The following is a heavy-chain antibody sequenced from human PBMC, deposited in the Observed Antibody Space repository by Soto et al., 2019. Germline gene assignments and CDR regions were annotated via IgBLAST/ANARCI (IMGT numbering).Heavy chain of an antibody. D-gene: IGHD3-22*01. V-gene: IGHV3-33*01. CDR3: ARDSSGYYYVGWSAFDI. Sequence: LRLSCGAAGVTFSSYGRHRVSQAPGKALEWVAVIWYDGSNKYYADSVKGRFTISRDNSKNTLYLQMNSLRAEDTAVYYCARDSSGYYYVGWSAFDIWGQGTMVTVSS. J-gene: IGHJ3*02. CDR2: IWYDGSNK. CDR1: GVTFSSYG.